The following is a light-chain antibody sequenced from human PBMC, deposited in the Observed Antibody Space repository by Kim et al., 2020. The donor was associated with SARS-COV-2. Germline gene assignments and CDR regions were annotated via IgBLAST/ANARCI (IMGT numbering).Light chain of an antibody. CDR1: QSVSSY. Sequence: SPGESATLSCRASQSVSSYLAWYQQKPGQAPRLLIYDASNRATGIPARFSGSGSGTDFTLTISSLEPEDFAVYYCQQRSNWPPITFGQETRLEIK. J-gene: IGKJ5*01. CDR3: QQRSNWPPIT. V-gene: IGKV3-11*01. CDR2: DAS.